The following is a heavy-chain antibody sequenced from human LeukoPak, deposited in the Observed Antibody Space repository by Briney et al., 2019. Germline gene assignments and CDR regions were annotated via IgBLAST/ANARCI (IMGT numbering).Heavy chain of an antibody. Sequence: GGSLRLSCAASGSAFSNYWMNWVRQAPGKGLEWVANIKQDGSEKYYVDSVEGRFTISRDNAKNSVYLQMNSLRAEDTAVYYCARVHGAYPFDYWGQGTLVTVSS. V-gene: IGHV3-7*01. J-gene: IGHJ4*02. CDR3: ARVHGAYPFDY. CDR2: IKQDGSEK. D-gene: IGHD4/OR15-4a*01. CDR1: GSAFSNYW.